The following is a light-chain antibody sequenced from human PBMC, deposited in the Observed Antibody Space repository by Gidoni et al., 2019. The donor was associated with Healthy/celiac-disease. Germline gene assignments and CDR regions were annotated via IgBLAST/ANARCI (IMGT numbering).Light chain of an antibody. J-gene: IGKJ4*01. CDR1: QDISNY. V-gene: IGKV1-33*01. Sequence: DIQITQFPSSLSASVGDRVTITCQASQDISNYLNWYQQKPGKAPKLLIYDASNLETGVPSRFSGSGSGTDFTFTISSLQPEDIATYYCQQYDNHPPLTFXGXTKVEIK. CDR3: QQYDNHPPLT. CDR2: DAS.